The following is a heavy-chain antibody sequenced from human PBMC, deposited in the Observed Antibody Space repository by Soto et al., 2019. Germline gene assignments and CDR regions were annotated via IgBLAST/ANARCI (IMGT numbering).Heavy chain of an antibody. CDR2: ISASGVST. CDR3: AKDLESSGYYLGVFDM. D-gene: IGHD3-22*01. CDR1: GFTIGSYA. J-gene: IGHJ3*02. Sequence: PGGSLRLSCAASGFTIGSYAMTWVRQAPGKGLEWVSIISASGVSTYYADSVKGRFTISRDNSKNTLYLQMNRLRVEDTAVYYCAKDLESSGYYLGVFDMWGRGPKVTV. V-gene: IGHV3-23*01.